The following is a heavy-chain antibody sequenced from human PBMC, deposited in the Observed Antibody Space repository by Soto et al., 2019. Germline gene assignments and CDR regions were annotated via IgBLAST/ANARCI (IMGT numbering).Heavy chain of an antibody. Sequence: PGGSLRLSCAASGFTFSSYSMNWVRQAPGKGLEWVSSISSSSSYIYYADSVKGRFTTSRDNAKNSLYLQMNSLRAEDTAVYYCARDNDSSGYAFFYWGQGTLVTVSS. CDR1: GFTFSSYS. CDR3: ARDNDSSGYAFFY. CDR2: ISSSSSYI. V-gene: IGHV3-21*01. D-gene: IGHD3-22*01. J-gene: IGHJ4*02.